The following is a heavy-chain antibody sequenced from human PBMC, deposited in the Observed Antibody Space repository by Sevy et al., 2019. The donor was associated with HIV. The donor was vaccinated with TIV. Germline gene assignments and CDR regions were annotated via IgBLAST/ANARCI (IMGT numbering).Heavy chain of an antibody. CDR1: GFTFSSYW. V-gene: IGHV3-7*03. Sequence: GGSLILSCAASGFTFSSYWMSWVRQAPGKGLEWVVNIKQDGSEKYYVDSVKGRFTISRDNAKNSLYLQMNSRRAEDTAVYYCARDSYYYDFWSGYSSYYYYGMDVWGQGTTVTVSS. J-gene: IGHJ6*02. CDR2: IKQDGSEK. CDR3: ARDSYYYDFWSGYSSYYYYGMDV. D-gene: IGHD3-3*01.